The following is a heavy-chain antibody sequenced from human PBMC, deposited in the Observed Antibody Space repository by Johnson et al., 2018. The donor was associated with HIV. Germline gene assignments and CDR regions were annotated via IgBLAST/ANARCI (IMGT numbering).Heavy chain of an antibody. CDR1: GFRFSAYG. J-gene: IGHJ3*02. Sequence: QVQLVESGGGLVKPGGSLRLSCAASGFRFSAYGMHWVRQAPGKGLEWVASIRYDGSSNFYPDAVNGRFTISRDNAKNSLQLQMNSLRAEDTALYYCARDSGEMWALRIAFDIWGQGTMVTVSS. CDR3: ARDSGEMWALRIAFDI. CDR2: IRYDGSSN. V-gene: IGHV3-30*02. D-gene: IGHD1-26*01.